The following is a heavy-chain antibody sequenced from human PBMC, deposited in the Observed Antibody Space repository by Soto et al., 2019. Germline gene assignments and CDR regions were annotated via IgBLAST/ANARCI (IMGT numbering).Heavy chain of an antibody. Sequence: ASVKVSGKASGGTFSSYAISWVRQAPGQGLEWMGGIIPIFGTANYAQKFQGRVTITADESTSTAYMELSSLRSEDTAVYYCARVDSSGWSYDNWFDPWGQGTLVTVSS. CDR3: ARVDSSGWSYDNWFDP. CDR1: GGTFSSYA. J-gene: IGHJ5*02. V-gene: IGHV1-69*13. D-gene: IGHD6-13*01. CDR2: IIPIFGTA.